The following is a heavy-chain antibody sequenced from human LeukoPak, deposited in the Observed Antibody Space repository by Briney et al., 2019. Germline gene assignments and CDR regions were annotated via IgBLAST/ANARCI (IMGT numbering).Heavy chain of an antibody. J-gene: IGHJ3*02. CDR2: INHSGST. Sequence: QPSETLSLTCAVYGGSFSGYYWSWIRQPPGKGLEWIGEINHSGSTNYNPSLKSRVTISVDTSKNQFSLKLSSVTAADTAVYYCARGRPQWLLLIMHAFDIWGQGTVVTVSS. V-gene: IGHV4-34*01. CDR3: ARGRPQWLLLIMHAFDI. CDR1: GGSFSGYY. D-gene: IGHD3-22*01.